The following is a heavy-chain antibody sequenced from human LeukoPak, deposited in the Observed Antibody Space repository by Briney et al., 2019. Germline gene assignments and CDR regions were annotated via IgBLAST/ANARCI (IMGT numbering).Heavy chain of an antibody. CDR1: GYTFSSYA. D-gene: IGHD3-10*02. V-gene: IGHV7-4-1*02. CDR3: ASCSGSYCRVPSWDAFDI. CDR2: INTKTGNP. Sequence: ASVKVSCKASGYTFSSYAMNWVRQAPGQGLEWMGWINTKTGNPTYAQGFTGRFVFSLDTSVSTAYLQISSLKAEDTAVYYCASCSGSYCRVPSWDAFDIWGQGTMVTVSS. J-gene: IGHJ3*02.